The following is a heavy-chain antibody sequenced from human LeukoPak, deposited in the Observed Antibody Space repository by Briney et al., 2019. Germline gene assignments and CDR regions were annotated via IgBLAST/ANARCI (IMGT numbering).Heavy chain of an antibody. D-gene: IGHD1-26*01. CDR3: ARYSGSYYWYFDL. CDR2: INHSGST. J-gene: IGHJ2*01. V-gene: IGHV4-34*01. Sequence: SETLSLTCAVYGGSFSGYYWSWIRQPPGEGLEWIGEINHSGSTNYNPSLKSRVTISVDTSKNQFSLKLSSVTAADTAVYYCARYSGSYYWYFDLWGRGTLVTVSS. CDR1: GGSFSGYY.